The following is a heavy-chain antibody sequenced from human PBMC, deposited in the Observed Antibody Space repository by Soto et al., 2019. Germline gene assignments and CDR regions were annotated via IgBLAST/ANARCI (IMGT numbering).Heavy chain of an antibody. D-gene: IGHD2-21*02. CDR2: IYYSGST. J-gene: IGHJ6*02. V-gene: IGHV4-39*01. CDR1: GGSISSSSYY. Sequence: SETLSLTCTVSGGSISSSSYYWGWIRQPPGKGLEWIGSIYYSGSTYYNPSLKSRVTISVDTSKNQFSLKLSSVTAADTAVYYCARAYCGGDCYPEYYYYGMDVWGQGTTVTVSS. CDR3: ARAYCGGDCYPEYYYYGMDV.